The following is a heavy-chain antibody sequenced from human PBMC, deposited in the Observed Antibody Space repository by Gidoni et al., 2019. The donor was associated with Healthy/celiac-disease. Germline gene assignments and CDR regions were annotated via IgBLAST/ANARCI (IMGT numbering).Heavy chain of an antibody. D-gene: IGHD6-19*01. V-gene: IGHV4-39*07. CDR2: IYYSGST. CDR1: GGSISSSSYY. J-gene: IGHJ4*02. Sequence: QLQLQESGPGLVKPSETLSLTCTVSGGSISSSSYYWGWIRQPPGKGLEWIGSIYYSGSTYYNPSLKSRVTISVDPSKNQFSLKLSSVTAADTAVYYCARDQRSGWYGVYWGQGTLVTVSS. CDR3: ARDQRSGWYGVY.